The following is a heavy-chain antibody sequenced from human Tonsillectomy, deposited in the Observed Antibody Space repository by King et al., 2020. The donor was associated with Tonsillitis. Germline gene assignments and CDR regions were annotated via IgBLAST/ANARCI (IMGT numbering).Heavy chain of an antibody. Sequence: VQLVESGGGLVQPGRSLRLSCAASGFTFDDYAMHWVRQAPGKGLEWVSGISWNSGSIGYADSVKGRFTSSRDNAKNSLYLQMNSLRAEDTALYYCAKDFGYYYGSGSTHFDYWGQGTLVTVSS. V-gene: IGHV3-9*01. CDR3: AKDFGYYYGSGSTHFDY. CDR2: ISWNSGSI. CDR1: GFTFDDYA. D-gene: IGHD3-10*01. J-gene: IGHJ4*02.